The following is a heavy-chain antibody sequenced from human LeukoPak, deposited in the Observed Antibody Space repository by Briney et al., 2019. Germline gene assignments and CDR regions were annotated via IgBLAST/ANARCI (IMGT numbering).Heavy chain of an antibody. CDR3: AADRYSGSCCWFDP. V-gene: IGHV1-58*01. CDR1: GFTFSTSA. D-gene: IGHD6-13*01. Sequence: GASVKVSCKASGFTFSTSAVQWVRQARGQRLEWVGWIVVGSGDTRYAQNLQERVTITRDLSTGTTYLELNSLRSDDTAVYYCAADRYSGSCCWFDPWGQGTLVTVSS. J-gene: IGHJ5*02. CDR2: IVVGSGDT.